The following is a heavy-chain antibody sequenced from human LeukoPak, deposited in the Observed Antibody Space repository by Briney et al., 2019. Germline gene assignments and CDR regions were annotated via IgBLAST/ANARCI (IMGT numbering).Heavy chain of an antibody. D-gene: IGHD2-15*01. CDR3: VKGVVVAASIWEYFQH. J-gene: IGHJ1*01. Sequence: PGGSLRLSCSASGFTFSYYAMHWVRQAPGKELQYVSAISSNGVTTYYADSVKGRFTISRDNSKNTLYLQMSSLRAEDTAVYYCVKGVVVAASIWEYFQHWGQGTLVTVSS. V-gene: IGHV3-64D*06. CDR2: ISSNGVTT. CDR1: GFTFSYYA.